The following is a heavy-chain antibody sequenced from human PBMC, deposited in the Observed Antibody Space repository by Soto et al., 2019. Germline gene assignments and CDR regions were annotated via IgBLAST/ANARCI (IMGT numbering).Heavy chain of an antibody. Sequence: QVQLQESGPGLVKPSETLSLICTVSGGSISNYFWDWIRQPAGKGLEWIGRIFSSGSTNYNASLKSRVTMSVDTSKNQVSLKLTSMTAADTAVYYCARNVASPGVSGSWDAFDIWGQGTMVTVSS. CDR2: IFSSGST. CDR3: ARNVASPGVSGSWDAFDI. CDR1: GGSISNYF. V-gene: IGHV4-4*07. J-gene: IGHJ3*02. D-gene: IGHD5-12*01.